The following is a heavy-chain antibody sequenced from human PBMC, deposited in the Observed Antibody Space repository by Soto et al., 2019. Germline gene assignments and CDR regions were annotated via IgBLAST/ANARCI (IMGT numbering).Heavy chain of an antibody. J-gene: IGHJ6*02. V-gene: IGHV1-69*01. Sequence: QVQLVQSGAAVRKPGSSVTVSCKASGGTFSNYAISWVRQAPGHGLEWMGGIIPIVGTGSYAQKFQGRVTITADEPTTTAYMELSSLRFEDTAVYYCARVVILVPTASTHYYYHMDVWGPGTTVTVSS. CDR2: IIPIVGTG. CDR3: ARVVILVPTASTHYYYHMDV. CDR1: GGTFSNYA. D-gene: IGHD2-2*01.